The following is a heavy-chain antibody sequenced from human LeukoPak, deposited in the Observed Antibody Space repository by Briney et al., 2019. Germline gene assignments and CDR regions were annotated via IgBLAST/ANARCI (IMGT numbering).Heavy chain of an antibody. CDR3: AKEGPREYSSSWRQRYTYYYYGMDV. V-gene: IGHV3-30*04. J-gene: IGHJ6*02. CDR1: GFTFSSYA. Sequence: GRSLRLSCAASGFTFSSYAMHWVRQAPGRGLEWVAFISYDGSNIHYADSVKGRFTISRDNSKNTLYLQMNSLRAEDTAVYYCAKEGPREYSSSWRQRYTYYYYGMDVWGQGTTVTVSS. D-gene: IGHD6-13*01. CDR2: ISYDGSNI.